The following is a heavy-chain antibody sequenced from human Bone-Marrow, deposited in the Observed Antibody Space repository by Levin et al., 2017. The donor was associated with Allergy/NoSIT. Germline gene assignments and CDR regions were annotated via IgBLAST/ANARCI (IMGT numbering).Heavy chain of an antibody. CDR2: ISSSGSTI. D-gene: IGHD3-10*01. Sequence: GESLKISCAASGFTFSDYYMSWIRQAPGKGLEWVSYISSSGSTIYYADSVKGRFTISRDNAKNSLYLQMNSLRAEDTAVYYCARPMVRGVKGYYYYYGMDVWGQGTTVTVSS. J-gene: IGHJ6*02. CDR1: GFTFSDYY. CDR3: ARPMVRGVKGYYYYYGMDV. V-gene: IGHV3-11*01.